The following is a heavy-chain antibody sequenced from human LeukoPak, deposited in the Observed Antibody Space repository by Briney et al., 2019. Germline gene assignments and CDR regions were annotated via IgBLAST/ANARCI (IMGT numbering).Heavy chain of an antibody. CDR2: IRSSSSTI. D-gene: IGHD4-17*01. J-gene: IGHJ3*02. CDR3: ARDAGGTRDYGDYDGAFDI. CDR1: GVTFSSYS. Sequence: PGGSLRHSCAPSGVTFSSYSMNWVRPAPGKGREWVSYIRSSSSTIDNADSVKGRFTISRDNANKSLYLQMNSLRAEDAAVYYCARDAGGTRDYGDYDGAFDIWGQGTMVTVSS. V-gene: IGHV3-48*01.